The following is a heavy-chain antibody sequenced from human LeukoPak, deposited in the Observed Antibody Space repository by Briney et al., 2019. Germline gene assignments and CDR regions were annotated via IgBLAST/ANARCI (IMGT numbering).Heavy chain of an antibody. CDR3: GIPGYNDILTGSFDY. D-gene: IGHD3-9*01. Sequence: GASVTVSCTASGYTFISYAMHWVRQPPGQRLEWMGCINGGNGKTKYSQMFQGRVSVTRDTSASTAYMEVSSLSSDDTDVYYCGIPGYNDILTGSFDYWGQGTLVTVSS. V-gene: IGHV1-3*01. J-gene: IGHJ4*02. CDR1: GYTFISYA. CDR2: INGGNGKT.